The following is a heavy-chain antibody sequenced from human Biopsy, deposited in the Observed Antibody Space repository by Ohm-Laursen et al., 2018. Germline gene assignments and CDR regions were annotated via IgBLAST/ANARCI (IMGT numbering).Heavy chain of an antibody. J-gene: IGHJ6*02. CDR3: ARDSGILNYGNFKYYHYYGMDV. CDR2: IYYSVMT. V-gene: IGHV4-59*02. D-gene: IGHD4-11*01. CDR1: GDSVTKYY. Sequence: SQTLSLTCSVSGDSVTKYYWSWIRQPPGKGLEWIGHIYYSVMTNYNPSLQSRVSISVDTSRNQVSLTLRSVTAADTAVYYCARDSGILNYGNFKYYHYYGMDVWVQGTKVTVSS.